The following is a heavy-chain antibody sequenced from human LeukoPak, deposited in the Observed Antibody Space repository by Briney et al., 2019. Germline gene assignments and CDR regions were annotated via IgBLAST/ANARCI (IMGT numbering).Heavy chain of an antibody. D-gene: IGHD3-10*01. V-gene: IGHV4-34*01. CDR2: INHSGST. CDR1: GGSFSGYY. Sequence: SETLSLTCAVYGGSFSGYYWSWIRQPPGKGLEWIGEINHSGSTNYNPSLKSRVTISVDRSKNQFSLKLSSVTAADTAVYYCARAPYYYGSGSYYNAWGQGTLVTVSS. CDR3: ARAPYYYGSGSYYNA. J-gene: IGHJ5*02.